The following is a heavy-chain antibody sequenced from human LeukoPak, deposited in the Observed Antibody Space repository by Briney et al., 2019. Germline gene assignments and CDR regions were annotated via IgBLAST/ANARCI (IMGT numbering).Heavy chain of an antibody. D-gene: IGHD3-10*01. CDR3: ARDLDYGSGRNYYYYGMDV. J-gene: IGHJ6*02. CDR2: ISSSSSYI. V-gene: IGHV3-21*01. Sequence: GGSLRLSCAASGFTFSSYSMNWVRQAPGKGLEWVSSISSSSSYIYYADSVKGRFTISRDNAKNSLYLQMNSLRAEDTTVYYCARDLDYGSGRNYYYYGMDVWGQGTTVTVSS. CDR1: GFTFSSYS.